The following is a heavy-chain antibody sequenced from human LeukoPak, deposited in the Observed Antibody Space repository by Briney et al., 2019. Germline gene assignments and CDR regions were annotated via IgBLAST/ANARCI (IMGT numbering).Heavy chain of an antibody. D-gene: IGHD6-19*01. Sequence: TSETLSLTCAVSGYSISSGFYWGWIRQPPGKGLEWIGSIYHSGSTYYNPSLKSRVTISVDTSKNQFSLKLSSVTAADTAVYYCARLTAVALIDYWGQGTLVTVSS. V-gene: IGHV4-38-2*01. J-gene: IGHJ4*02. CDR2: IYHSGST. CDR3: ARLTAVALIDY. CDR1: GYSISSGFY.